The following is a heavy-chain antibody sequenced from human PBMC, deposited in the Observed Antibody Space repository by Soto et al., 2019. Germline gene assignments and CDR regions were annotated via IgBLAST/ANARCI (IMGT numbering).Heavy chain of an antibody. J-gene: IGHJ4*02. CDR3: AKYVHPRSELPRCDY. CDR2: ISGSGGST. Sequence: GGSLRLSCAASGLTSSSYAMSWVRQALGKGLEWVSAISGSGGSTYYADSVKGRFTISRDNSKNTLYLQMNSLRAEDTAVYYFAKYVHPRSELPRCDYWGQGTLVTGSS. V-gene: IGHV3-23*01. CDR1: GLTSSSYA. D-gene: IGHD2-15*01.